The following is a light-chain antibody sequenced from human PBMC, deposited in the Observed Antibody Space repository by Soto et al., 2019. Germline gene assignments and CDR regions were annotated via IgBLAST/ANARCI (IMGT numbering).Light chain of an antibody. V-gene: IGKV3-20*01. CDR3: QQFGTSPT. J-gene: IGKJ4*01. Sequence: TQSPSSLSASVGDRVTITCRASQGISNYLAWYQQKPAQAPRLLIYGASSRATGVPDRFSGSGSGTDFTLTISRVEPEDFAVYYCQQFGTSPTFGGGTRVEIK. CDR2: GAS. CDR1: QGISNY.